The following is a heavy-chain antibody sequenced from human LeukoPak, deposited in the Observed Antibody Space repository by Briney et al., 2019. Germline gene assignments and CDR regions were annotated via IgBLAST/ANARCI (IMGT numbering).Heavy chain of an antibody. CDR2: ISAYNGNT. CDR3: ARIDRLGGELFDY. J-gene: IGHJ4*02. CDR1: GGTFSSYA. V-gene: IGHV1-18*01. Sequence: GASVKVSCKASGGTFSSYAISWVRQAPGQGLEWMGWISAYNGNTNYAQKLQGRVTMTTDTSTSTAYMELRSLRSDDTAVYYCARIDRLGGELFDYWGQGTLVTVSS. D-gene: IGHD1-26*01.